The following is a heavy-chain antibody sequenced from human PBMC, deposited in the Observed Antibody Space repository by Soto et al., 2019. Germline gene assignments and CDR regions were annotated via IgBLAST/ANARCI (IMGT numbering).Heavy chain of an antibody. CDR1: GFTFSSYW. D-gene: IGHD6-13*01. Sequence: EVQLVESGGGLVQPGGSLRLSCAASGFTFSSYWMSWVRQAPGKGLEWVANIKQDGSEKYYVDSVKGRFTISRDNAKNSLYLQMNSLRAEDTAVYYCARYGSLPGKEVGRGQLVRDYYYYCMDVWGQGTTVTVSS. CDR2: IKQDGSEK. J-gene: IGHJ6*02. CDR3: ARYGSLPGKEVGRGQLVRDYYYYCMDV. V-gene: IGHV3-7*03.